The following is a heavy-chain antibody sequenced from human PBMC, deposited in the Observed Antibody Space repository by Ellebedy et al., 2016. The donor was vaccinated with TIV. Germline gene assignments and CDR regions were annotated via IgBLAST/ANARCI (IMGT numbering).Heavy chain of an antibody. J-gene: IGHJ1*01. D-gene: IGHD1-26*01. CDR2: VNTHKGNI. CDR3: TRDDRFSGTWYSAYFQY. Sequence: ASVKVSXXASGYTFNRYGVTWVRQAPGQGLEWMGWVNTHKGNINYAPKFRGRVTMTIDTSTSTVYMELRSLASDDTAVYYCTRDDRFSGTWYSAYFQYWGQGTLVTVSS. CDR1: GYTFNRYG. V-gene: IGHV1-18*01.